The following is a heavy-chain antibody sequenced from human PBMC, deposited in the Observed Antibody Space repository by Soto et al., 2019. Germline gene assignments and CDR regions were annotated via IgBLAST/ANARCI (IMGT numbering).Heavy chain of an antibody. J-gene: IGHJ4*02. CDR1: GFTFSSYG. D-gene: IGHD2-2*01. Sequence: QVQLVGSGGGVVQPGRSLRLSCAASGFTFSSYGMRWVRQAPGKGLEWVAVIWYDGSNKYYADSVKGRFTISRDNSKNTLYLQMNSLRAEDTAVYYCARDRDIVVVRAAAFDYWGQGTLVTVSS. CDR3: ARDRDIVVVRAAAFDY. V-gene: IGHV3-33*01. CDR2: IWYDGSNK.